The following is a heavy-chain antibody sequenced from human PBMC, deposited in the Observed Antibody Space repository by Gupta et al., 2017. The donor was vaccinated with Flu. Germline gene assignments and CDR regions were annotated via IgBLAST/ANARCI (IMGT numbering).Heavy chain of an antibody. J-gene: IGHJ4*02. CDR2: MNPNSGNT. D-gene: IGHD6-19*01. Sequence: QVQLVQSGAEVKKPGASVKVSCKASGYTFTSYDINWVRQATGQGLEWMGWMNPNSGNTGYAQKFQGRVTMTRNTSISTAYMELSSLRSEGTAVYYCARGRKGVRAGAGGTLFDYWGQGTLVTVSS. V-gene: IGHV1-8*01. CDR3: ARGRKGVRAGAGGTLFDY. CDR1: GYTFTSYD.